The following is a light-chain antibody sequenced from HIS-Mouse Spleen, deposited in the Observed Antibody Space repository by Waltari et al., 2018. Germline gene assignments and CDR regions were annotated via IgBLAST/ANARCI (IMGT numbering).Light chain of an antibody. J-gene: IGLJ3*02. V-gene: IGLV2-23*01. Sequence: QSALTQPASVSGSPGQSITISCTGTSSAVGSYNLVPWYQQHPRKAPKLMIYEGSKRPSGVSNRFSGSKSGNTASLTISGLQAEDEADYYCCSYAGSSTLVFGGGTKLTVL. CDR1: SSAVGSYNL. CDR3: CSYAGSSTLV. CDR2: EGS.